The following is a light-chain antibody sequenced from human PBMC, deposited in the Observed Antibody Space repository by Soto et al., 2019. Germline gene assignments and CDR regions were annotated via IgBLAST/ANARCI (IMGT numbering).Light chain of an antibody. J-gene: IGKJ5*01. CDR2: AAS. Sequence: DIQMTQSPSSLSASVGDRVTITCRASQSITSYLNWYQQKPGKAPKLLIYAASNLQSGVPSRFSGSGSGTDFTLTISSLQPEDFATYYCQQSYSTPTSITFGHGTRLEIK. V-gene: IGKV1-39*01. CDR3: QQSYSTPTSIT. CDR1: QSITSY.